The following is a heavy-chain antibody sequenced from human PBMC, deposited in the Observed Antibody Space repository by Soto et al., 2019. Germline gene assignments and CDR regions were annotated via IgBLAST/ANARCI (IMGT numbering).Heavy chain of an antibody. V-gene: IGHV1-46*01. CDR2: INPSGGST. CDR3: ALEVGVAGLPNFDY. CDR1: GGTFSSYT. Sequence: GASVKVSCKASGGTFSSYTISWVRQAPGQGLEWMGIINPSGGSTSYAQKFQGRVTMTRDTSTSTVYMELSSLRSEDTAVYYCALEVGVAGLPNFDYWGQGTLVTVSS. J-gene: IGHJ4*02. D-gene: IGHD6-19*01.